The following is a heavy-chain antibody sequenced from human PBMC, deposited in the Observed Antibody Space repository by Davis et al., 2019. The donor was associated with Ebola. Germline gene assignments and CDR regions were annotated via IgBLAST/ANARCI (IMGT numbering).Heavy chain of an antibody. V-gene: IGHV1-8*01. CDR1: GGTFTSYD. CDR3: ARGGHEIVVVPAAPQWYYYYYGMDV. D-gene: IGHD2-2*01. CDR2: MNPNSGNT. Sequence: ASVKVSCKASGGTFTSYDINWVRQATGQGLEWMGWMNPNSGNTGYAQKFQGRVTMTRNTSISTAYMELSSLRSEDTAVYYCARGGHEIVVVPAAPQWYYYYYGMDVWGQGTTVTVSS. J-gene: IGHJ6*02.